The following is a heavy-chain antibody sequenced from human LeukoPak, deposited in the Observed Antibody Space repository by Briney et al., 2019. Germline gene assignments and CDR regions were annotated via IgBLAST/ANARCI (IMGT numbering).Heavy chain of an antibody. CDR2: IYYSGST. Sequence: KPSETLSLTCTVSGASISSSSYYWGWIRQSPGKGVEWLGSIYYSGSTYFNPSLKSRVAMSVDTSKNHFSLKLTSVTAADTAVYYCARHPGYYDSSGYYVSAFDIWGQGTMVTVSS. D-gene: IGHD3-22*01. V-gene: IGHV4-39*01. CDR3: ARHPGYYDSSGYYVSAFDI. J-gene: IGHJ3*02. CDR1: GASISSSSYY.